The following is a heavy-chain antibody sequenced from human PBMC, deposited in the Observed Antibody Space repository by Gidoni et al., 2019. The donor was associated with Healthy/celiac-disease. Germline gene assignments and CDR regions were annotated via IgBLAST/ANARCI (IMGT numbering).Heavy chain of an antibody. CDR3: ARTAITFGGVIVTNYFDY. CDR2: IDWEDDK. Sequence: QVTLRESGPALVKPTQTLTLTCPFSGFSLSTSGMCVSWIRQPPGKALEWLALIDWEDDKYYSTSLKTRLTISKDTSKNQVVLTMTNMDPVDTATYYCARTAITFGGVIVTNYFDYWGQGTLVTVSS. CDR1: GFSLSTSGMC. V-gene: IGHV2-70*01. J-gene: IGHJ4*02. D-gene: IGHD3-16*02.